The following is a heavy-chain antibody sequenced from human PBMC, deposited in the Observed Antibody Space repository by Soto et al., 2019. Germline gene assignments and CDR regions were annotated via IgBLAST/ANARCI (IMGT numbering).Heavy chain of an antibody. J-gene: IGHJ1*01. V-gene: IGHV1-46*01. CDR2: INPSAGST. D-gene: IGHD2-21*02. CDR3: ARDGLHSVVVTDIHVGYFQH. CDR1: GYTFTSYY. Sequence: QVQLVQSGAEVKKPGASVKVSCKASGYTFTSYYMNWVRQAPGQGLAWMGIINPSAGSTSYAQKFQGRVTMTSDTSTSTVYMELSSLRSEDTAVYYCARDGLHSVVVTDIHVGYFQHWGQGTLVTVTA.